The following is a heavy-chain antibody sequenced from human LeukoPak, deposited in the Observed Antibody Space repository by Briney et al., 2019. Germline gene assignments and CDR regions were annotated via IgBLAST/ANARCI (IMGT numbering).Heavy chain of an antibody. J-gene: IGHJ4*02. Sequence: GGSLRLSCAASGFTVSSNYMSWVRQAPGKGLEWVSVIYSGGSTYYADSVKGRFTISRDNSKNTLYLQMNSLRAEDTAVYYCARARYDILTGSKRNFDYWGQGTLVIVSS. CDR2: IYSGGST. CDR1: GFTVSSNY. D-gene: IGHD3-9*01. CDR3: ARARYDILTGSKRNFDY. V-gene: IGHV3-53*01.